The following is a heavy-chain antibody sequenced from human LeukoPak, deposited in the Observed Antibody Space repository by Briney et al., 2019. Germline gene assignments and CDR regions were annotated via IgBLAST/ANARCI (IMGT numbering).Heavy chain of an antibody. CDR2: IWYDGSNK. J-gene: IGHJ4*02. V-gene: IGHV3-33*08. D-gene: IGHD5-12*01. CDR3: ARDWAGYGDYFDY. Sequence: PGGSLRLSCAASGFTFSNYGMHWVRQAPGKGLEWVAVIWYDGSNKYYADSVKGRFTISRDNSKNTLSLQMNSLRAEDTAVYYCARDWAGYGDYFDYWGQGTLVTVSS. CDR1: GFTFSNYG.